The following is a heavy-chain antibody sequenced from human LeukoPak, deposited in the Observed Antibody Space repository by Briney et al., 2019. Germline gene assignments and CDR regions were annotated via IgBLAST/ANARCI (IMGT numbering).Heavy chain of an antibody. CDR2: ISGSGGST. V-gene: IGHV3-23*01. J-gene: IGHJ5*02. D-gene: IGHD3-10*01. Sequence: PGGSLRLSCAASGLTISSYAMSWVRQAPGKGLEWVSAISGSGGSTYYADSVKGRFTISRDNSKNTLYLQMNSLRAEDTAVYYCAKDRALTMVRGVIKNWFDPWGQGTLVTVSS. CDR3: AKDRALTMVRGVIKNWFDP. CDR1: GLTISSYA.